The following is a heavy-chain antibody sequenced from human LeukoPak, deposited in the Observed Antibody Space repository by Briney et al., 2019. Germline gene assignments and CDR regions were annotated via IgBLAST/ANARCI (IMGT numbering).Heavy chain of an antibody. CDR1: GYSFTNYW. Sequence: GESLKISCKGSGYSFTNYWIGWVRQMPGKGLEWMGIMCPGDSDTRYSPSFQGQVTISADKSISTAYLQWSSLKASDTAMYYCARHPGGSDDAFDIWGQGTWSPSLQ. V-gene: IGHV5-51*01. J-gene: IGHJ3*02. D-gene: IGHD2-15*01. CDR3: ARHPGGSDDAFDI. CDR2: MCPGDSDT.